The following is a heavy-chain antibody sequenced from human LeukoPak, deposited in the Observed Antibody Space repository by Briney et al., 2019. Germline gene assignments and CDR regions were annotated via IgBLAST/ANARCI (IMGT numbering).Heavy chain of an antibody. V-gene: IGHV1-69*04. CDR2: IIPILGIA. J-gene: IGHJ4*02. Sequence: GASEKVSCKASGGTFSSYAISWVRQAPGQGLEWMGRIIPILGIANYAQKFQGRVTITADKSTSTAYMELSSLRSEDTAVYYCARADDSRDWGQGTLVTVSS. CDR3: ARADDSRD. D-gene: IGHD6-13*01. CDR1: GGTFSSYA.